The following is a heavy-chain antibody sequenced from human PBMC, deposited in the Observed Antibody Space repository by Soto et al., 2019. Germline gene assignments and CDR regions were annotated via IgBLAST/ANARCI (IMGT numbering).Heavy chain of an antibody. D-gene: IGHD6-13*01. CDR1: GFTFSSYW. CDR2: IKQDGSEK. CDR3: ARTTSSSWYLAEYFQH. V-gene: IGHV3-7*01. Sequence: PGGSLRLSCAASGFTFSSYWMSWVRQAPGKGLEWVANIKQDGSEKYYVDSVKGRFTISRYNAKNSLYLQMNSLRAEDTAVYYCARTTSSSWYLAEYFQHWGQGTLVTVSS. J-gene: IGHJ1*01.